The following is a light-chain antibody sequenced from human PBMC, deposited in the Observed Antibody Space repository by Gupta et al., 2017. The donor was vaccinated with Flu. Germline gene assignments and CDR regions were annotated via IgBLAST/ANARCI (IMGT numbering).Light chain of an antibody. V-gene: IGKV1-39*01. Sequence: DITLTQSPSYLTASIGDRVTIACRASQGVRYYLKWYQQKPGKAPKLLINAASSLESGVPARFGGSGSGTDFTLTISSLQPEDFAAYYCQQEDSAPYNVGRGTKVE. CDR2: AAS. CDR1: QGVRYY. CDR3: QQEDSAPYN. J-gene: IGKJ2*01.